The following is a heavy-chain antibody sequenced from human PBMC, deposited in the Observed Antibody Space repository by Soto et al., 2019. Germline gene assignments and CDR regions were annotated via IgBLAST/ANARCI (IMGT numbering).Heavy chain of an antibody. Sequence: GGSLSLSCPASGLTLGDIAMSWFRKAPGKGLEWVGFIRSKAYGGTTEYAASVKGRFTISRDDSKSIAYLQMNSLKTEDTAVYYCTRPAAAIRTDAFGIWGQGTMVNVSS. CDR3: TRPAAAIRTDAFGI. V-gene: IGHV3-49*03. D-gene: IGHD2-2*02. CDR2: IRSKAYGGTT. CDR1: GLTLGDIA. J-gene: IGHJ3*02.